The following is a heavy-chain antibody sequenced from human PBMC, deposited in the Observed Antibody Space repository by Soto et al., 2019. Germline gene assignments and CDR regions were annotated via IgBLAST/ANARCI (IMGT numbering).Heavy chain of an antibody. Sequence: TGGSLRLSXAASGFTFSDYYMSWIRQAPGKGLEWVSYISSSGSTIYYADSVKGRFTISRDNAKNSLYLQMNSLRAEDTAVYYCAGWLRSNTGDNDAFDIWGQGTMVTVSS. CDR2: ISSSGSTI. CDR3: AGWLRSNTGDNDAFDI. D-gene: IGHD5-18*01. J-gene: IGHJ3*02. V-gene: IGHV3-11*01. CDR1: GFTFSDYY.